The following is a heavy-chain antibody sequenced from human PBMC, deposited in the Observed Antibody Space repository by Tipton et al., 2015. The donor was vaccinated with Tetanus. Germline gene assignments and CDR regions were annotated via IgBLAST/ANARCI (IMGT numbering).Heavy chain of an antibody. CDR1: GFTFSNYA. V-gene: IGHV3-23*01. CDR3: AKETFWCSGGSCYSGEAY. D-gene: IGHD2-15*01. CDR2: ISVSGGST. Sequence: SLRLSCAASGFTFSNYAMSWVRQAPGKGLEWVSGISVSGGSTSYADSVRGRLTISRDNSKKVLYLQMNSLRAEDTAVYYCAKETFWCSGGSCYSGEAYWGQGTLVTVSS. J-gene: IGHJ4*02.